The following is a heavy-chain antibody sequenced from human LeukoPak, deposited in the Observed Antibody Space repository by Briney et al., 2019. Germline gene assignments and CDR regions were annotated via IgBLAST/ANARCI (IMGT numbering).Heavy chain of an antibody. V-gene: IGHV1-8*01. J-gene: IGHJ4*02. CDR2: MNPNSGNT. CDR1: GYTFTSYD. Sequence: ASVKVSCKASGYTFTSYDINWVLQATGQGLEWMGWMNPNSGNTGYAQKFQGRVTMTRNTSISTAHMELSSLRSEDTAVYYCARGQARNYYDSQSPIGYWGQGTLVTVSS. CDR3: ARGQARNYYDSQSPIGY. D-gene: IGHD3-22*01.